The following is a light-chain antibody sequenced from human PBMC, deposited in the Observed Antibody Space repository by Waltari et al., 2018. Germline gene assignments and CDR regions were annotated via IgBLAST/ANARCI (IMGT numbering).Light chain of an antibody. Sequence: QSALTQPASVSRSPGQSITISCTGTSSDVGGYNYSTWYQQHPGKAPKLMISDVSKRPSGVSNRFSGSKSGNTASLTISGLQAEDEADYYCSSYTSGTTVVFGGGTKLTVL. V-gene: IGLV2-14*01. CDR3: SSYTSGTTVV. CDR1: SSDVGGYNY. CDR2: DVS. J-gene: IGLJ2*01.